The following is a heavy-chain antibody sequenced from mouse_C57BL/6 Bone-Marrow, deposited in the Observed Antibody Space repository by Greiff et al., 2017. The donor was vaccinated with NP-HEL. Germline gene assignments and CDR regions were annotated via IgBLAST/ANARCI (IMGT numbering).Heavy chain of an antibody. CDR1: GYTFTSYW. J-gene: IGHJ2*01. CDR2: IDPSDSYT. V-gene: IGHV1-59*01. CDR3: EKSEGCSNY. Sequence: VQLQQPGAELVRPGTSVKLSCKASGYTFTSYWMHWVKQRPGQGLEWIGVIDPSDSYTNYNQKFKGKATLTVDTSSSTAYMQLSSLTSEDSAVYYGEKSEGCSNYWGQGTTLTVSS.